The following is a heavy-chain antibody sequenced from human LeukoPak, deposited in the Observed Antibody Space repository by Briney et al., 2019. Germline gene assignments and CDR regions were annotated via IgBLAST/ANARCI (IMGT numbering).Heavy chain of an antibody. V-gene: IGHV4-39*07. J-gene: IGHJ6*03. Sequence: SETLSLTCTVSGGSISSSSYYWGWIRQPPGKGLEWIGSIYYSGSTYYNPSLKSRVTISVDTSKNQFSLKLSSVTAAGTAVYCCARVASSITIFGVVISYYYMDVWGKGTTVTVSS. CDR2: IYYSGST. D-gene: IGHD3-3*01. CDR1: GGSISSSSYY. CDR3: ARVASSITIFGVVISYYYMDV.